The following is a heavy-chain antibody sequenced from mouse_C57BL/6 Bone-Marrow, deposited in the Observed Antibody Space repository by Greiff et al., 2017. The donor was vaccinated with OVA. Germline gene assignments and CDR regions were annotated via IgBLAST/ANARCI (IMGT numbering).Heavy chain of an antibody. D-gene: IGHD1-1*01. V-gene: IGHV1-72*01. CDR2: IDPNSGGT. CDR1: GYTFTSYW. Sequence: QVQLKQPGAELVKPGASVKLSCKASGYTFTSYWMHWVKQRPGRGLEWIGRIDPNSGGTKYNEKLKSKATLTVDKPASSAYMQRSSLTSEDSAVYYCAKEDYYGSFAWFAYWGQVTLVTVSA. J-gene: IGHJ3*01. CDR3: AKEDYYGSFAWFAY.